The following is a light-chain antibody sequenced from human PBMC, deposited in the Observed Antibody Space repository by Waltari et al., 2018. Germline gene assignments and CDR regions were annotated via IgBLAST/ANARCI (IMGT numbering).Light chain of an antibody. CDR1: QPISSNY. J-gene: IGKJ3*01. V-gene: IGKV3-20*01. CDR2: GAS. Sequence: ESILTQSPGTLPLSPGERATLSCRATQPISSNYLAWYQQKPGQAPRLLIYGASIRATGVPDRFSGIGSGADFTLTISRLEPEDFAVYYCQQYASLPLTFGPGTKVDI. CDR3: QQYASLPLT.